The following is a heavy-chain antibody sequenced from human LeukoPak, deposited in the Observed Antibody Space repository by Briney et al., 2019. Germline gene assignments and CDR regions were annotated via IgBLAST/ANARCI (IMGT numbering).Heavy chain of an antibody. CDR3: VGTPDAFDP. Sequence: GGSLRLSCAASGFTFSGSAMHWVRQASGKGLEWVGRIRSKANSYATAYAASVKGRFTISRDDSKNTQYLQMKSLKTEATAVYYCVGTPDAFDPWGQGTMVTVSS. CDR2: IRSKANSYAT. V-gene: IGHV3-73*01. CDR1: GFTFSGSA. J-gene: IGHJ3*01. D-gene: IGHD7-27*01.